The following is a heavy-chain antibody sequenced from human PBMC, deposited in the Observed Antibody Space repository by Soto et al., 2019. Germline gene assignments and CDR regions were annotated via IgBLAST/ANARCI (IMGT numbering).Heavy chain of an antibody. Sequence: GTSAKASCKAPRYTFTSYGISWVRQAPGQGLEWMGWISAYNGNTNYAQKLQGRVTMTTDTSTSTAYMELRSLRSDDTAVYYCARGMYCTNGVCYSDYWGQGTLVTVSS. CDR3: ARGMYCTNGVCYSDY. D-gene: IGHD2-8*01. V-gene: IGHV1-18*01. CDR1: RYTFTSYG. J-gene: IGHJ4*02. CDR2: ISAYNGNT.